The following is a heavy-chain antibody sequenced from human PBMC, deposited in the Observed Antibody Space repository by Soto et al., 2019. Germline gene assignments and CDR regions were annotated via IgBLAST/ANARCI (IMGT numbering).Heavy chain of an antibody. V-gene: IGHV1-18*01. J-gene: IGHJ4*02. Sequence: ASVKVSCQASGYTFTSSGISWVRQAPGQGLEWMGWISAYNGNTNYAQMLEGRVTMTTDSSTNTAYMELRSLRSDDTAVYFCASGPYYDFWSGYRHWGQGTLVTVSS. CDR2: ISAYNGNT. CDR1: GYTFTSSG. D-gene: IGHD3-3*01. CDR3: ASGPYYDFWSGYRH.